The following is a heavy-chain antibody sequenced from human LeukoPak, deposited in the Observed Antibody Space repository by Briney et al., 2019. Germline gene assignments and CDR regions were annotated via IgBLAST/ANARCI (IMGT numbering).Heavy chain of an antibody. J-gene: IGHJ4*02. CDR2: INPNSGGT. CDR3: ARWKIGSSSYDY. CDR1: GYTFTGYY. V-gene: IGHV1-2*04. Sequence: GASVKVTCKASGYTFTGYYMHWVRQAPGQGLEWMGWINPNSGGTNYAQKFQGWVTMTRDTSISTAYMELSRLRSDDTAVYYCARWKIGSSSYDYWGQGTLVTVSS. D-gene: IGHD6-6*01.